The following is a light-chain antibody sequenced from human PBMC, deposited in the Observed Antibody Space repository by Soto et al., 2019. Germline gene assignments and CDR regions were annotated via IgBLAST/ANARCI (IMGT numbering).Light chain of an antibody. CDR1: QSVSSN. CDR2: GAS. CDR3: QQYNNWPPWT. V-gene: IGKV3-15*01. Sequence: EIVMTQSLATLSVSPGERATLSCRASQSVSSNLAWYQQKPGQAPRLLIYGASTRATGIPARFSGSGSGTEFTLTISSLQSEDFAVYYCQQYNNWPPWTFGQGTKVEIK. J-gene: IGKJ1*01.